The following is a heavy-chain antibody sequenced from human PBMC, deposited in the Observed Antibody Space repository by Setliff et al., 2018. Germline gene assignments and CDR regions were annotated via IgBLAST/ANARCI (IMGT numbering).Heavy chain of an antibody. V-gene: IGHV4-31*01. D-gene: IGHD1-26*01. CDR2: IYYSGST. Sequence: SETLSLTCTVSGGSISSGGYYWSWIRQHPGMGLEWIGYIYYSGSTYHNPSLKTLVTISVDTSKNQFSLKLSFVTAADTAVYYCARHPSSGSYYGGSIFYFDDWGPGILVTVSS. CDR1: GGSISSGGYY. CDR3: ARHPSSGSYYGGSIFYFDD. J-gene: IGHJ4*02.